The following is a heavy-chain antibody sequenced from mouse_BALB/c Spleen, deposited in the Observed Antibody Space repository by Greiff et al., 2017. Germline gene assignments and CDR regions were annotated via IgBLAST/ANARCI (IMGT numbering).Heavy chain of an antibody. V-gene: IGHV14-4*02. J-gene: IGHJ2*01. CDR2: IDPENGDT. CDR3: NAYYYGSSYYFDY. Sequence: EVQLVESGAELVRSGASVKLSCTASGFNIKDYYMHWVKQRPEQGLEWIGWIDPENGDTEYAPKFQGKATMTADTSSNTAYLQLSSLTSEDTAVYYCNAYYYGSSYYFDYWGQGTTLTVSS. D-gene: IGHD1-1*01. CDR1: GFNIKDYY.